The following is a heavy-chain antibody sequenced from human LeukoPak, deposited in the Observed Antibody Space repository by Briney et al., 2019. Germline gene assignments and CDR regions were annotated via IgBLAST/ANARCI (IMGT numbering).Heavy chain of an antibody. V-gene: IGHV3-21*04. CDR2: ISSSSSYI. Sequence: GGSLRLSCAASGFTFSSYSMNWVRQAPGKGLEWVSSISSSSSYIYYADSVKGRFTISRDNAKNSLYLQMNSLRAADTAVYYCARMYSITHESYFDYWGQGTLVTVSS. CDR3: ARMYSITHESYFDY. J-gene: IGHJ4*02. D-gene: IGHD1-20*01. CDR1: GFTFSSYS.